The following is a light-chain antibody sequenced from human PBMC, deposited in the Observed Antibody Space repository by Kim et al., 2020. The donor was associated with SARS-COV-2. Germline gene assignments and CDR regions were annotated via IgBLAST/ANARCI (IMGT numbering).Light chain of an antibody. CDR3: AGWDDSRSAVV. CDR1: SCRSGSDY. J-gene: IGLJ2*01. Sequence: GRRVTTSCCGRSCRSGSDYVYLYQQQQGTGPEPIIHNNKERPSGVRDRDSGSRSGTAATLAITGLRSEDEDDDYCAGWDDSRSAVVFGGGTKLTVL. CDR2: NNK. V-gene: IGLV1-47*02.